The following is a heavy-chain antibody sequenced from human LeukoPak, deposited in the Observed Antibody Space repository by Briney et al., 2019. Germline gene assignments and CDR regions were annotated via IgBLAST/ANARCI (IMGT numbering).Heavy chain of an antibody. J-gene: IGHJ4*02. CDR2: IYPGDSDT. D-gene: IGHD2-15*01. CDR1: GYSFTSYW. CDR3: ARLYCSGGSCYFDY. V-gene: IGHV5-51*01. Sequence: GASLQISCKGSGYSFTSYWIDWVRQLPGKGREWMGIIYPGDSDTRYRPSFQGQVTISADKSISTAYLQWSSLKASDTAMYYCARLYCSGGSCYFDYWGQGTLVTVSS.